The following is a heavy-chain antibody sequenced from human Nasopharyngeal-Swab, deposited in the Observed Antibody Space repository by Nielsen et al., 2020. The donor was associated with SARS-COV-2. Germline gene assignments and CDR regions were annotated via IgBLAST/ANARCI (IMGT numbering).Heavy chain of an antibody. D-gene: IGHD1-14*01. Sequence: REDPGKGLEWIGSIYYSGSTYYNPSLKSRVTISVDTSKNQFSLKLSSVTAADTAVYYCARGWRNYYFDYWGQGTPVTVSS. CDR2: IYYSGST. CDR3: ARGWRNYYFDY. J-gene: IGHJ4*02. V-gene: IGHV4-39*07.